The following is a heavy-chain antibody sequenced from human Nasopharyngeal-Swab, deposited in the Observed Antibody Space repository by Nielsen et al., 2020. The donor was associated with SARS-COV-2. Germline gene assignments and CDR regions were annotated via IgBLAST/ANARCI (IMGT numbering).Heavy chain of an antibody. D-gene: IGHD6-13*01. J-gene: IGHJ4*02. CDR2: INHSGGT. V-gene: IGHV4-34*01. CDR3: ARGHEGAAAAL. Sequence: SETLSLTCAVAGWSFSGYYWSWIRQPPGKGLEWIGEINHSGGTSYNPSLKSRVIISVDTSKNQLSLKLTSLTAADTAMYYCARGHEGAAAALWGQGTLVTVSS. CDR1: GWSFSGYY.